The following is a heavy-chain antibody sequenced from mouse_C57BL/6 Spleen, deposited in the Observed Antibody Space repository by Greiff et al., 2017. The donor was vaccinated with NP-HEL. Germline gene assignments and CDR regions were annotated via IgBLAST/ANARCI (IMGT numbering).Heavy chain of an antibody. J-gene: IGHJ4*01. CDR1: GYAFTNYL. V-gene: IGHV1-54*01. Sequence: VQLQQSGAELVRPGTSVKVSCKASGYAFTNYLIEWVKQRPGQGLEWIGVINPGSGGTNYNEKFKGKATLTADKSSSTAYMQLSSLTSEDSAVYVCAREGSYYYAMDYWGQGTSVTVSS. CDR3: AREGSYYYAMDY. CDR2: INPGSGGT.